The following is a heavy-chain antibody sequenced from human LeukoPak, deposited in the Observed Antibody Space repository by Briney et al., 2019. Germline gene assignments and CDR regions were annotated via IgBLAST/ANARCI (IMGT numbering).Heavy chain of an antibody. CDR1: GFTFDDYA. CDR3: ASYNWGSASDM. CDR2: ISWNSGSI. Sequence: GRSLRLSCAASGFTFDDYAMHWVRQAPGKGLEWVSGISWNSGSIGYADSVKGRFTISRDNAKNSLYLQMNSLRAEDTAVYYCASYNWGSASDMWGQGTMVTVSS. V-gene: IGHV3-9*01. D-gene: IGHD1-1*01. J-gene: IGHJ3*02.